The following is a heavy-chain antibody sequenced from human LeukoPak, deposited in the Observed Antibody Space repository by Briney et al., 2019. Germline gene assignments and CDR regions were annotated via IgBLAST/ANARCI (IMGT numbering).Heavy chain of an antibody. J-gene: IGHJ4*02. CDR3: ARGGYCSGGSCYRDYFDY. CDR2: IIPIFGTA. CDR1: GGTFSSYA. D-gene: IGHD2-15*01. Sequence: AASVKVSCKASGGTFSSYAISWVRQAPGQGLEWMGGIIPIFGTANYAQKFQGRVTITTDESTSTAYMELSSLRSEDTAVYYCARGGYCSGGSCYRDYFDYWGQGTLVTVSS. V-gene: IGHV1-69*05.